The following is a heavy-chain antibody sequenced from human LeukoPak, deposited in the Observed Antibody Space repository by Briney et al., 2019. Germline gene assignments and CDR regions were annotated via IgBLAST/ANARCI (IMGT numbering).Heavy chain of an antibody. CDR1: GFTFSTYA. V-gene: IGHV3-23*01. Sequence: VQPGGSLRLSCAASGFTFSTYAMTWVRQAPGQGLEWVSSISGSGGSTIYADSVKGRFTISRDNSKNTLYLQMNSLRAEDTAIYYCAGYCSSTSCAFEYWGQGTLVTVSS. J-gene: IGHJ4*02. D-gene: IGHD2-2*01. CDR3: AGYCSSTSCAFEY. CDR2: ISGSGGST.